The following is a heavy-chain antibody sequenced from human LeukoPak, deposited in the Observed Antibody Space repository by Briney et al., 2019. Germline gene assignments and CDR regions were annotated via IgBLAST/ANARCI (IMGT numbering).Heavy chain of an antibody. V-gene: IGHV4-61*02. J-gene: IGHJ4*02. Sequence: PSQTLSLTCTVSGGSISSGSYYWSWIRQPAGKGLEWIGRIYTSGSTNYNPSLKSRVTISVDTSKNQFSLKLSSVTAADTAVYYCARDLPRRMATTQPAGYWAQGTLVTVSS. CDR2: IYTSGST. D-gene: IGHD5-24*01. CDR1: GGSISSGSYY. CDR3: ARDLPRRMATTQPAGY.